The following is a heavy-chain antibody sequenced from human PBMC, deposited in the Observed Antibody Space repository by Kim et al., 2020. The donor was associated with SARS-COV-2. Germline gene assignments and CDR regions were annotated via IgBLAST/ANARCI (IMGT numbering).Heavy chain of an antibody. CDR1: GYTFTSYA. CDR2: INTNTGNP. J-gene: IGHJ6*02. CDR3: ARVRISGYDWNYYGMDV. D-gene: IGHD5-12*01. V-gene: IGHV7-4-1*02. Sequence: ASVKVSCKASGYTFTSYAMNWVRQAPGQGLEWMGWINTNTGNPTYAQGFTGRFVFSLDTSVSTAYLQISSLKAEDTAVYYCARVRISGYDWNYYGMDVWGQGTTVTVSS.